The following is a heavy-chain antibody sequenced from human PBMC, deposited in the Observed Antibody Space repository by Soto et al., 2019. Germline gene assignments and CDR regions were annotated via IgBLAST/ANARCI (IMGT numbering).Heavy chain of an antibody. CDR3: ARDRYYYDSSGYYGSYWFDP. CDR2: IYYSGST. CDR1: GGPISSGDYY. Sequence: PSETLSLTCTVSGGPISSGDYYWSWIRHPPGKGLEWIGYIYYSGSTYYNPSLKSRVTISVDTSKNQFSLKLSSVTAADTAVYYCARDRYYYDSSGYYGSYWFDPWGQGTRVTVSS. J-gene: IGHJ5*02. D-gene: IGHD3-22*01. V-gene: IGHV4-30-4*01.